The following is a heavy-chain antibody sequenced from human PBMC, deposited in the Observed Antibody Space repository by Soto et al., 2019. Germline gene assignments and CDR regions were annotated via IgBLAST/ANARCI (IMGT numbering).Heavy chain of an antibody. CDR3: ASHSYGTANYYDAGMDV. V-gene: IGHV1-69*14. CDR2: ITPIFGTA. D-gene: IGHD5-18*01. Sequence: QVQLVQSGAEVKKPGSSVKVSCKASGGTFSSYGISWVRQAPGQGLEWMGGITPIFGTADYAQEFQGRVTITADKSTGTADMQLSSLRSEDTAVYYRASHSYGTANYYDAGMDVWGQGTTVTVSS. CDR1: GGTFSSYG. J-gene: IGHJ6*02.